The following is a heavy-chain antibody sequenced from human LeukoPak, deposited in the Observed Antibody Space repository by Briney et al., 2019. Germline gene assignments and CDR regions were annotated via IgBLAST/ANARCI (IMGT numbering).Heavy chain of an antibody. CDR2: ISNDGTNK. CDR1: GFSFSGYG. V-gene: IGHV3-30*03. CDR3: ARDWARGDSYYVDY. Sequence: GGSLRLSCAASGFSFSGYGMHWVRQAPGKGLECVALISNDGTNKYYADSVKGRLTISRDNSKNTLYLQMDSLRTEDTAVYYCARDWARGDSYYVDYWGQGTLVTVSS. J-gene: IGHJ4*02. D-gene: IGHD2-21*02.